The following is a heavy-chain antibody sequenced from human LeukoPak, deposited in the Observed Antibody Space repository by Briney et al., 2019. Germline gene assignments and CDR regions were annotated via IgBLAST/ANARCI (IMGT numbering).Heavy chain of an antibody. CDR1: GGTFSSYA. Sequence: APVKLSCKASGGTFSSYAISWVRQAPGQGLEWMGGIIPIFGTANYAQKFQGRVTITADKSTSTVNMELSSLRSEDTAVYYCAKITRSYSGDAFDIWGQGAMVTVSS. D-gene: IGHD1-26*01. CDR3: AKITRSYSGDAFDI. CDR2: IIPIFGTA. V-gene: IGHV1-69*06. J-gene: IGHJ3*02.